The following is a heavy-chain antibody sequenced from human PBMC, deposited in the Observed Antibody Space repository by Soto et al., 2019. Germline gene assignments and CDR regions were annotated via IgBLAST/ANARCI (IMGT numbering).Heavy chain of an antibody. CDR1: GFTFSSYA. D-gene: IGHD3-10*01. CDR2: ISGSGGST. Sequence: EVQLLESGGGLVQPGGSLRLSCAASGFTFSSYAMSWVRQAPGKGLEWVSAISGSGGSTYYADSVKGRFTISRDNSKNTLYLQMISLRAESTAVYYCAKDFSPVLLWFGELLFDYWGQGTLVTVSS. J-gene: IGHJ4*02. CDR3: AKDFSPVLLWFGELLFDY. V-gene: IGHV3-23*01.